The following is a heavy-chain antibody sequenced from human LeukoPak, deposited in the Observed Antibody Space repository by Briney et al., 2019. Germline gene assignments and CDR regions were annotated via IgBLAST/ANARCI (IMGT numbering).Heavy chain of an antibody. Sequence: SQTLSLTCAISGDSVPINSAAWNWIRQSPSRGLEWLGRTYYRSKWYNDYAVSVKSRITINPDTPKNQFSLQLNSVTPEDTAVYYCARDREYYYGSGRSHYGMDVWGQGTTVTVSS. D-gene: IGHD3-10*01. V-gene: IGHV6-1*01. CDR3: ARDREYYYGSGRSHYGMDV. CDR1: GDSVPINSAA. J-gene: IGHJ6*02. CDR2: TYYRSKWYN.